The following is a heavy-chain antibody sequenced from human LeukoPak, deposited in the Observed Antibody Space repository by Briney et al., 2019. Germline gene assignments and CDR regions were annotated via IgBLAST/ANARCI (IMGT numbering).Heavy chain of an antibody. CDR1: GYTFTGYY. CDR2: INPNSGGT. CDR3: ARVTPGFGYYFDY. J-gene: IGHJ4*02. Sequence: GASVRVSCKASGYTFTGYYMHWVRQAPGQGLEWMGWINPNSGGTNYAQKFQGRVTMTRDTSISTAYMELSRLRSDDTAVYYCARVTPGFGYYFDYWGQGTLVTVSS. V-gene: IGHV1-2*02. D-gene: IGHD3-10*01.